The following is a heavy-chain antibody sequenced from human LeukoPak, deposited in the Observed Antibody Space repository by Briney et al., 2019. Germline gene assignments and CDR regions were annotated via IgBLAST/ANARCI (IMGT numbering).Heavy chain of an antibody. Sequence: GGSLSLSCAASGFTFSSYSMNWVRQAPGKGLEWVSYISSSSSTIYYADSVKGRFTISRDNAKNSLYLQMNSLRAEDTAVYYCARDPDYYGSGSYYNWGQGTLVTVSS. D-gene: IGHD3-10*01. CDR2: ISSSSSTI. CDR1: GFTFSSYS. J-gene: IGHJ4*02. CDR3: ARDPDYYGSGSYYN. V-gene: IGHV3-48*01.